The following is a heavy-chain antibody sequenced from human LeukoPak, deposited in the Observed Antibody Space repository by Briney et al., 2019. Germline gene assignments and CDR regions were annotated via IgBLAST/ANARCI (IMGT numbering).Heavy chain of an antibody. J-gene: IGHJ5*02. CDR2: IYYSGST. D-gene: IGHD1-26*01. V-gene: IGHV4-34*01. CDR3: ARHEYSGSYYGLSWFDP. Sequence: MPSETLSLTCAVYGGSFSGYYWSWIRQPPGKGLEWIASIYYSGSTYYNPSLKSRVTISVDTSKNQLSLKLSSLTAADTAVYYCARHEYSGSYYGLSWFDPWGQGTLVTVSS. CDR1: GGSFSGYY.